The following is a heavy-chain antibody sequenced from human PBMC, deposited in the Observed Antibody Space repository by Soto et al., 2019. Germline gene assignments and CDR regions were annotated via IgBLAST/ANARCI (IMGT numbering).Heavy chain of an antibody. V-gene: IGHV1-8*01. CDR3: ARMATSGTLNWFDP. CDR1: GYTFTNYD. D-gene: IGHD1-26*01. CDR2: MNPNSANT. J-gene: IGHJ5*02. Sequence: ASVKVSCKASGYTFTNYDISWVRQVTGQGLEWMGWMNPNSANTGYAQKFQGRVSMTRDTSINTAYMELSSLRSEDTAIYYCARMATSGTLNWFDPWGQGTLVTVSS.